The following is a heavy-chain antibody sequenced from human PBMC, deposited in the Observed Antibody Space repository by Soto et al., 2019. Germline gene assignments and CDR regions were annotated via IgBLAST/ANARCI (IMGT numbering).Heavy chain of an antibody. V-gene: IGHV1-46*01. D-gene: IGHD3-9*01. CDR2: INPSGGST. CDR3: ARDHPTERYFDWLPYYYYYYGMDV. Sequence: SVKVSCKASGYTFTSYYMHWVRQAPGQGLEWMGIINPSGGSTSYAQKFQGRVTMTRDTSTSTVYMELSSLRSEDTAVYYCARDHPTERYFDWLPYYYYYYGMDVWGQGTTVTVSS. CDR1: GYTFTSYY. J-gene: IGHJ6*02.